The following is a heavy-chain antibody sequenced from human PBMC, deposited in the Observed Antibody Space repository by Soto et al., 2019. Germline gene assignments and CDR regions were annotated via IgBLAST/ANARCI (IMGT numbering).Heavy chain of an antibody. Sequence: QVQLGESGGGVVQPGRSLRLSCAASGFTFSDYGMHWVRQAPGKGLGWVAVISYAGSDKYYADSVKGRFTISRDNSKNTLYLQMNSLRAEDTAVYYCAKNHQRAPTRDGYNLIDYWGQGTLVTVSS. J-gene: IGHJ4*02. D-gene: IGHD5-12*01. CDR1: GFTFSDYG. CDR2: ISYAGSDK. CDR3: AKNHQRAPTRDGYNLIDY. V-gene: IGHV3-30*18.